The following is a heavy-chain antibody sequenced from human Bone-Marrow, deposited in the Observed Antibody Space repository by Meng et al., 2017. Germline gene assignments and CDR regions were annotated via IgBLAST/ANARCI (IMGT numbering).Heavy chain of an antibody. CDR2: INPKSGDT. Sequence: ASVKVSCKPSGYNFPDYYIHWVRRAPGQGLEWMGRINPKSGDTHYAQKFQARVTMTGDTSISTAYMELSGLRSDDTAMYYCARVSTIFGVVIIRHPYYFDYWGQGTLVTVYS. J-gene: IGHJ4*02. CDR1: GYNFPDYY. V-gene: IGHV1-2*06. D-gene: IGHD3-3*01. CDR3: ARVSTIFGVVIIRHPYYFDY.